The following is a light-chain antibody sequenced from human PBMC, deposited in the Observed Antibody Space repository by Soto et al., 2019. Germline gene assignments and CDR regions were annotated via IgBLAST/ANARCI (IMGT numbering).Light chain of an antibody. CDR1: QSVSSSY. J-gene: IGKJ1*01. V-gene: IGKV3D-15*01. CDR2: DVS. Sequence: EIVLTQSPGTLSLSPGERATLSCRASQSVSSSYLAWYQQKPGQAPRLLIYDVSRRATAIPARFSGSGSGTEFTLTISSLQSEDFALYYCQQYNNWPRTFGQGTKVDIK. CDR3: QQYNNWPRT.